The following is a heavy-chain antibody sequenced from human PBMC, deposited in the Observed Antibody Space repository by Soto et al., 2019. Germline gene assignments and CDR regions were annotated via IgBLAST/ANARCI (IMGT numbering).Heavy chain of an antibody. D-gene: IGHD3-22*01. CDR2: IIPIFGTA. Sequence: GTSVKLTWKASGGTISSYAIGGVRQATGQGIEWMGGIIPIFGTANYAQKFQGRVTITADESTSTAYMELSSLRSEDTAVYYCASDYQDSSGYYYAYRCLGTLVTVSS. CDR3: ASDYQDSSGYYYAY. CDR1: GGTISSYA. J-gene: IGHJ4*02. V-gene: IGHV1-69*13.